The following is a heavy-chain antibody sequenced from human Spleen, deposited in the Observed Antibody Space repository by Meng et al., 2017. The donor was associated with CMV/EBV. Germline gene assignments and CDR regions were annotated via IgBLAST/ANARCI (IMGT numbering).Heavy chain of an antibody. CDR2: IHHSGSA. CDR3: ASFDHIPRRNYFDY. Sequence: GQLQESGPGLLEPSQTLSLTCTVSGGSMSSGNYYWSWIRQPPGKGLEWIGYIHHSGSAYYNPSLKSRVSISVDTSKNQFSLNLNSMTAADTAVYYCASFDHIPRRNYFDYWGQGTLVTVSS. D-gene: IGHD2-21*01. CDR1: GGSMSSGNYY. V-gene: IGHV4-30-4*01. J-gene: IGHJ4*02.